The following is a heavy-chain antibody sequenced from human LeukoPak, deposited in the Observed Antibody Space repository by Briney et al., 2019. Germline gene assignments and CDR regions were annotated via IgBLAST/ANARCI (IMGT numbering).Heavy chain of an antibody. CDR1: GFTFSSYA. CDR2: ISYDGSNK. CDR3: ARAASTYSSRLDY. D-gene: IGHD6-13*01. V-gene: IGHV3-30-3*01. Sequence: GGSLRLSCAASGFTFSSYAMHWVRQAPGKGLEWVAVISYDGSNKYYADSVKGRFTISRDNSKNTLYLQMNSLRAEDTAVYYCARAASTYSSRLDYRGQGTLVTVSS. J-gene: IGHJ4*02.